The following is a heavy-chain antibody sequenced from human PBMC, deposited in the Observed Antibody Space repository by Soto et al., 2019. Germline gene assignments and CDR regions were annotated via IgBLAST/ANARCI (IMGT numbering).Heavy chain of an antibody. CDR2: ISNDGSDK. D-gene: IGHD3-10*01. CDR1: GFTFNNYG. J-gene: IGHJ3*01. CDR3: AKDQGSAASQGID. V-gene: IGHV3-30*18. Sequence: QVQLVESGGGGVQPGRSLRLSCAASGFTFNNYGIHWVRQAPGEGLEWVAAISNDGSDKYYGDSVKGRIAISRDNSRNTGYLKMNSLRPEDTVMCYCAKDQGSAASQGIDWGQRTMVKVSS.